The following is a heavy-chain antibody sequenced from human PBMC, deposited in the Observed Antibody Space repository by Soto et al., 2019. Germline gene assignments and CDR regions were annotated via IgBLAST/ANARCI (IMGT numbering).Heavy chain of an antibody. D-gene: IGHD3-16*01. Sequence: SETLSLTCTVSGGSISSSSYYWGWIRQPPGKGLEWIGSIYYSGSTYYNPSLKSRVTISVDTSKNQFSLKLSSVTAADTAVYYCARQIGDYYYYGMDVWGQGTTVTVSS. CDR2: IYYSGST. V-gene: IGHV4-39*01. J-gene: IGHJ6*02. CDR3: ARQIGDYYYYGMDV. CDR1: GGSISSSSYY.